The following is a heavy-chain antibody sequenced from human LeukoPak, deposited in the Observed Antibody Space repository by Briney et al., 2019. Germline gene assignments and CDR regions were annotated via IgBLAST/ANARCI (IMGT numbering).Heavy chain of an antibody. CDR1: GYTFTGYY. CDR3: ARVYSNYAGVYPFDY. D-gene: IGHD4-11*01. J-gene: IGHJ4*02. CDR2: INPNSGGT. V-gene: IGHV1-2*02. Sequence: GASVKVSCKASGYTFTGYYMHWVRQAPGQGLEWMGWINPNSGGTNYAQKFQGRVTMTRDTSISTAYMELSRLRSDGTAVYYCARVYSNYAGVYPFDYWGQGTLVTVSS.